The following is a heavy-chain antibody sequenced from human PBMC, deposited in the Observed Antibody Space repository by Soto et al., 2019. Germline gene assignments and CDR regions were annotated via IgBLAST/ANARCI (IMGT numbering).Heavy chain of an antibody. D-gene: IGHD2-15*01. Sequence: QVQLVQSGAEVKKPGSSVKVSCKASGGTFSNYAISWVRQAPGQGLEWMGGIIPIFGTPKYAQNFQGRVTIIADESTNTAYMELSSLRSEDTAVYYCARDPCYTSISYWYFDLWGRGTLVTVSS. CDR3: ARDPCYTSISYWYFDL. V-gene: IGHV1-69*01. CDR2: IIPIFGTP. J-gene: IGHJ2*01. CDR1: GGTFSNYA.